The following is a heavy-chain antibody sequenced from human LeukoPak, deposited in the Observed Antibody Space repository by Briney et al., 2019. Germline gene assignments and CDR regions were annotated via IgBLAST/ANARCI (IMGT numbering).Heavy chain of an antibody. CDR1: GYTFTGYY. D-gene: IGHD4-23*01. V-gene: IGHV1-46*01. CDR2: INPSGGST. CDR3: ARDNSVEDTAWWFDP. J-gene: IGHJ5*02. Sequence: ASVRVSCTASGYTFTGYYMHWVRQAPGQGLEWMGLINPSGGSTSYAQKFQGRVTMTRDMSTSTDYMELSSLRSEDTAVYYCARDNSVEDTAWWFDPWGQGTLVTVSS.